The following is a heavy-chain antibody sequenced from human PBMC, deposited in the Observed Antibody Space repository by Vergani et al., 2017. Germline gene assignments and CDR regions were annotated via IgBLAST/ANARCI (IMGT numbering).Heavy chain of an antibody. CDR1: GYTFTSYG. D-gene: IGHD2-2*01. Sequence: QVQLVQSGAEVKKPGASVKVSCKASGYTFTSYGISWVRQAPGQGLEWMGWISAYNGNKNYAQKLQGRVTMTTDTSTSTAYMELRSLRSDDTAVYYCARDPDIVVVPAAPYYYYYYGMDVWGQXP. CDR2: ISAYNGNK. CDR3: ARDPDIVVVPAAPYYYYYYGMDV. J-gene: IGHJ6*02. V-gene: IGHV1-18*04.